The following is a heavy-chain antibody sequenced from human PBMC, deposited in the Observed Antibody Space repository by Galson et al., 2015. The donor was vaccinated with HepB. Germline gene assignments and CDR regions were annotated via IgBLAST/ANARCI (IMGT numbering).Heavy chain of an antibody. D-gene: IGHD2-21*01. Sequence: SLRLSCAASRFTSTRYGMHWVRQAPGKGLEWLAFISNDGSVKHNANSVKGRFTISRDNSRTTLYLQMNSLRPEDTAVYYCAKDSIASSGAGWGMDVWGQGTTVTVSS. CDR2: ISNDGSVK. CDR1: RFTSTRYG. V-gene: IGHV3-30*18. J-gene: IGHJ6*02. CDR3: AKDSIASSGAGWGMDV.